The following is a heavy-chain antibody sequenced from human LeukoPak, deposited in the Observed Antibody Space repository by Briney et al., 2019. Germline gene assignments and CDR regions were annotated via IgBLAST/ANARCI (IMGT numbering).Heavy chain of an antibody. D-gene: IGHD6-6*01. J-gene: IGHJ3*02. CDR2: IYPYSGDT. CDR3: ARGKNSGSSLDI. CDR1: GYTFTGYY. Sequence: GASVKVSCKASGYTFTGYYIHWVRQAPGQGLEWMGWIYPYSGDTNYAQNFQGRVTMTRDTSISTAYMELSSLKSDDTDVYCCARGKNSGSSLDIWGQGTMLTVSS. V-gene: IGHV1-2*02.